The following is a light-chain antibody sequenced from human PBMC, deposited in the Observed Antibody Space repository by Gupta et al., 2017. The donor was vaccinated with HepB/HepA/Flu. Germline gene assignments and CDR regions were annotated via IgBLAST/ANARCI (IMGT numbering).Light chain of an antibody. CDR3: QAWDSNNVV. CDR2: EDS. V-gene: IGLV3-1*01. Sequence: SSELTPPPSVSVSPGQTASITCSGDNLGDKYACWYQQKPGQALVLVIYEDSKRPSGRPGRFSGSNSGNTATLTISGTQAMDEDDYDCQAWDSNNVVFGGGTKLTVL. CDR1: NLGDKY. J-gene: IGLJ2*01.